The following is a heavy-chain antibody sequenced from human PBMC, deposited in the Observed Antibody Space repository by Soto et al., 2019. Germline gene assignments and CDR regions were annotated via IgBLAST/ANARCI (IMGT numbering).Heavy chain of an antibody. CDR1: GYIFTGYY. Sequence: ASVKVSCKASGYIFTGYYIHWVRQAPGQGLEWMGWINPNTRGTHSAQRFQGRVTMTRDTSKNQFSLKLSSVTAADTAVYYCASSPGLIRITIFGVVKDGMDVWGQGTTVTVSS. CDR3: ASSPGLIRITIFGVVKDGMDV. V-gene: IGHV1-2*02. J-gene: IGHJ6*02. CDR2: INPNTRGT. D-gene: IGHD3-3*01.